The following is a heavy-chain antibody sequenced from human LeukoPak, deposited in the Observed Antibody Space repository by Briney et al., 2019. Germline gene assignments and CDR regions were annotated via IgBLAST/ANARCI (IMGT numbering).Heavy chain of an antibody. V-gene: IGHV4-61*02. CDR1: GGSISSGSYY. CDR3: ARDGATTWGTLFDY. D-gene: IGHD5-24*01. J-gene: IGHJ4*02. CDR2: IYTSGST. Sequence: SPSETLSLTCTVSGGSISSGSYYWSWIRQPAGKGLEWIGRIYTSGSTNYNPSLKSRVTISVDTSKNQFSLKLSSVTAADTAVYYCARDGATTWGTLFDYWGQGTLVTVSS.